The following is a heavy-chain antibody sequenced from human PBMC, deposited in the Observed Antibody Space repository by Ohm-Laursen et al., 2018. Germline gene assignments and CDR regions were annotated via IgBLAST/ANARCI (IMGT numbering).Heavy chain of an antibody. CDR1: GFTFDGYA. V-gene: IGHV3-9*01. CDR3: AKDMDRSGRIVVFDY. Sequence: LSCAASGFTFDGYAMHWVRQAPGKGLEWVSGISWNSVNIGYADSVAGRFTISRDNAKNSLYLQMNSLRAEDTALYYCAKDMDRSGRIVVFDYWGQGTPVTVSS. CDR2: ISWNSVNI. J-gene: IGHJ4*02. D-gene: IGHD3-22*01.